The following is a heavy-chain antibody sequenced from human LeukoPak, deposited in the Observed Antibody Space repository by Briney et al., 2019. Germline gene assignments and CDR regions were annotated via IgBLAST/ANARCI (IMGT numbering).Heavy chain of an antibody. J-gene: IGHJ4*02. CDR2: IIPILGIA. CDR3: ARDGGSKRASGYEFDY. D-gene: IGHD5-12*01. V-gene: IGHV1-69*04. CDR1: GGTFSSYA. Sequence: SVKVSCKASGGTFSSYAISWVRQAPGQGLEWMGRIIPILGIANYAQKFQGRVTITADKSTSTAYMELSSLRSEGTAVYYCARDGGSKRASGYEFDYWGQGTLVTVSS.